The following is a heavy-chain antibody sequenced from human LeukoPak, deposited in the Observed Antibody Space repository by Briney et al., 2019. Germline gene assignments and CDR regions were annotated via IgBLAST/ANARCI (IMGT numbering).Heavy chain of an antibody. CDR2: ISSSSSYI. CDR3: AKGLWSSGLYYFDY. V-gene: IGHV3-21*04. J-gene: IGHJ4*02. CDR1: GFIFSSYS. Sequence: GGSLRLSGAASGFIFSSYSMNWVRQAPGKGLEWVSSISSSSSYIYYADSVKGRFTISRDNAKNSLYLQMNSLRAEDTALYYCAKGLWSSGLYYFDYWGQGTLVTVSS. D-gene: IGHD3-22*01.